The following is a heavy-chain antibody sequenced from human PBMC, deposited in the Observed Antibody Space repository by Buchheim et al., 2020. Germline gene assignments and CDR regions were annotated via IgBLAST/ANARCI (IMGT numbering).Heavy chain of an antibody. Sequence: QVQLVESGGGVVQPGRSLRLSCAASGFTFSSYAMHWVRQAPGKGLEWVAVISYDGSNKYYADSVKGRFTISRDNSKNTLYLKRNSVSFEDTALYYCGRGFFGVFIMYYFDYGGRET. D-gene: IGHD3-3*01. CDR3: GRGFFGVFIMYYFDY. CDR1: GFTFSSYA. V-gene: IGHV3-30-3*01. J-gene: IGHJ4*02. CDR2: ISYDGSNK.